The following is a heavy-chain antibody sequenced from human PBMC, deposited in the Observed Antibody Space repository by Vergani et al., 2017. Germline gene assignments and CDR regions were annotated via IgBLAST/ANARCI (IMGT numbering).Heavy chain of an antibody. CDR1: GFTFSTCS. J-gene: IGHJ5*01. Sequence: EVQLVQSGGGLVKPGGSLRLSCAASGFTFSTCSMNWVRQAPGKGLEWVSSITNSGSYIYYADSVKGRFTISRDNAKSSLSLQMNSLRAEDTAVYYCARGGSTTRMYWFDSWGQGILVTVSP. D-gene: IGHD2-2*01. V-gene: IGHV3-21*01. CDR2: ITNSGSYI. CDR3: ARGGSTTRMYWFDS.